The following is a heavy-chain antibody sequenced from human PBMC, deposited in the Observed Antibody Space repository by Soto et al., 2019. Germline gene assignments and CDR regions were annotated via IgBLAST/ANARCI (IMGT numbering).Heavy chain of an antibody. Sequence: QVQLVQSGPEVKKPGASVMVSCKASGYSFIHCYMNWVRQVPGQGPEWVGVINPNGGRATYGQQLQGRVAMTRDTSTSTVYMELSDLRPEETAVYYCARDHWSALFPKGATYFDSGGQGTLVIVSS. CDR3: ARDHWSALFPKGATYFDS. D-gene: IGHD2-21*01. CDR2: INPNGGRA. V-gene: IGHV1-46*04. J-gene: IGHJ4*02. CDR1: GYSFIHCY.